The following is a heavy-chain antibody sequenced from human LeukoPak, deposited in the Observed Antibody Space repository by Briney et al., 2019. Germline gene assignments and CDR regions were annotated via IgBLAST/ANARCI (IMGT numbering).Heavy chain of an antibody. CDR1: GFTFSGFE. CDR3: ARVGTTSNFYYYYGMDV. CDR2: INSDGSTT. V-gene: IGHV3-74*01. Sequence: GGSLRLSCAASGFTFSGFEMNWVRQAPGKGLVWVSRINSDGSTTSYADSVKGRFTISRDNAMNTLYLQMNSLRAEDTAVYYCARVGTTSNFYYYYGMDVWGQGTTVTVSS. J-gene: IGHJ6*02. D-gene: IGHD2/OR15-2a*01.